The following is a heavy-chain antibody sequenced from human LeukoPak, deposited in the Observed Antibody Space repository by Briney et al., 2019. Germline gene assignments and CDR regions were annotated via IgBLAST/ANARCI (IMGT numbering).Heavy chain of an antibody. CDR3: ARGLRTMVRGVIITNRFDP. CDR2: IYYSGST. V-gene: IGHV4-59*01. Sequence: PSETLSLTCTVSGGSISSYYWSWIRQPPGKGREWIGYIYYSGSTNYNPSLKSRVTISVDTSKNQFSLKLSSVTAADTAVYYCARGLRTMVRGVIITNRFDPWGQGTLVTVSS. J-gene: IGHJ5*02. CDR1: GGSISSYY. D-gene: IGHD3-10*01.